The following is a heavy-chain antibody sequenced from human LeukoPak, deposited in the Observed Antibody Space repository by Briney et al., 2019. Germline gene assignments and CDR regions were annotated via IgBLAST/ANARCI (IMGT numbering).Heavy chain of an antibody. CDR3: ARRRGSSWTNWFDP. V-gene: IGHV7-4-1*02. J-gene: IGHJ5*02. CDR2: INTQTANP. Sequence: ASVKVSCKASGYTFTQYGVTWVRQTPGQGLEWMGWINTQTANPTYAQDFAGRFVFSLDTSVSTAFLQISSLKAEDTAVYYCARRRGSSWTNWFDPWGQGTLVTVSS. CDR1: GYTFTQYG. D-gene: IGHD6-13*01.